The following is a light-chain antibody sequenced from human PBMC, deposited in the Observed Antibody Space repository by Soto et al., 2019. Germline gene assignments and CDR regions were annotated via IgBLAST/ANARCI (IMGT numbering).Light chain of an antibody. CDR2: KAS. Sequence: DIEMSQSPSTLPASVGDRVTITCRASQSVFTWLAWYQQRPGKAPNLLIYKASTLERGVPSRFSGSGSETEFALTINSLQPGDFGTYYCQQYSAYPWTFGQGTKVDIK. CDR1: QSVFTW. J-gene: IGKJ1*01. CDR3: QQYSAYPWT. V-gene: IGKV1-5*03.